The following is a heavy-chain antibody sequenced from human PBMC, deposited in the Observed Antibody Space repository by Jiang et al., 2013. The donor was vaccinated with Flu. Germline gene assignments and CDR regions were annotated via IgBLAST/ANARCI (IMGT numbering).Heavy chain of an antibody. D-gene: IGHD3-9*01. CDR1: AYSFSKYA. V-gene: IGHV7-4-1*02. CDR3: AREGYYFDTTGSPRSHGLDV. Sequence: QSGSELKKPGDSVKVSCKASAYSFSKYALTWVRQAPGQGLEWMGWINTGTGDPTYAQAFTGRFVFSSDTSVSTAYLHISGLKPEDTAVYYCAREGYYFDTTGSPRSHGLDVWGQGRGHRLL. J-gene: IGHJ6*02. CDR2: INTGTGDP.